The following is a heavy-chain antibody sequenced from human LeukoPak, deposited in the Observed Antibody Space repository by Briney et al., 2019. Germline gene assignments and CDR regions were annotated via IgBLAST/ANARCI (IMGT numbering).Heavy chain of an antibody. V-gene: IGHV3-23*01. J-gene: IGHJ4*02. Sequence: EGSLRLSCAASGFTFSRYAMAWVRQGPGKGLEWVSGITIGGTTTYYADSVKGRFTISRDNSKNSVSLQMKSLRAEDSAIYYCAKDSGSFSFDYWGQGALVTVSS. CDR2: ITIGGTTT. D-gene: IGHD1-26*01. CDR3: AKDSGSFSFDY. CDR1: GFTFSRYA.